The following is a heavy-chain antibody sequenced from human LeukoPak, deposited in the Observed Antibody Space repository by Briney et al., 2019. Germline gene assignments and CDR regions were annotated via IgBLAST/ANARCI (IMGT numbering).Heavy chain of an antibody. CDR1: GGSISSSSYY. J-gene: IGHJ4*02. CDR2: ISGSGGST. Sequence: PSETLSLTCTVSGGSISSSSYYWGWVRQAPGTGLEWVSAISGSGGSTYYADSVKGRFTISRDNSENTLYLQMNSLRAEDTAVYYCAKDRRPTTVVTYPSYWGQGTLVTVSS. D-gene: IGHD4-11*01. V-gene: IGHV3-23*01. CDR3: AKDRRPTTVVTYPSY.